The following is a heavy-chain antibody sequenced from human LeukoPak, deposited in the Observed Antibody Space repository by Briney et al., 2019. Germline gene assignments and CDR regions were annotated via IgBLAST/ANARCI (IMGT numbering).Heavy chain of an antibody. CDR2: IYPADSDT. Sequence: GESLKISCQGSGYSFTTYWIGWVRQMPGKGLEWMGIIYPADSDTTYSPSFQGQVSISADKSISTAYLQWSSLKASDTAMYYCARHRGYGDYHCFDPWGQGTLVTVPS. CDR3: ARHRGYGDYHCFDP. J-gene: IGHJ5*02. CDR1: GYSFTTYW. V-gene: IGHV5-51*01. D-gene: IGHD4-17*01.